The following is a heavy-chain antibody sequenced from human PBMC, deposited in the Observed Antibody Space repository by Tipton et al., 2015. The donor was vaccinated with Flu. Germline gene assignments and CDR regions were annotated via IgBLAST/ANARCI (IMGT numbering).Heavy chain of an antibody. Sequence: QLVQSGAEVKKPGASVKVSCKASGYTFTSYGISWVRQAPGQGLEWTGWISAYNGNTNYAQKLQGRVTMTTDTSTSTAYMELRSLRSDDTAVYYCVREWYGSGSYPSLYYYYYMDVWGKGTTVTVSS. J-gene: IGHJ6*03. CDR3: VREWYGSGSYPSLYYYYYMDV. CDR2: ISAYNGNT. CDR1: GYTFTSYG. D-gene: IGHD3-10*01. V-gene: IGHV1-18*04.